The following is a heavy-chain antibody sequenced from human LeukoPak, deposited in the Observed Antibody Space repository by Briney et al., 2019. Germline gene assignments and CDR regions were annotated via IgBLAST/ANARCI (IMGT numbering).Heavy chain of an antibody. J-gene: IGHJ6*02. CDR2: IYYSGTT. Sequence: TPSETLSLTCTVSGGSITSYYWSWIRQPPGKGLECIGYIYYSGTTYYNPSLKSRVTISVDTSKNQFSLKLSSVTAADTAVYYCARGQLPRGYYYGMDVWGQGTTVTVSS. V-gene: IGHV4-59*01. CDR1: GGSITSYY. D-gene: IGHD6-6*01. CDR3: ARGQLPRGYYYGMDV.